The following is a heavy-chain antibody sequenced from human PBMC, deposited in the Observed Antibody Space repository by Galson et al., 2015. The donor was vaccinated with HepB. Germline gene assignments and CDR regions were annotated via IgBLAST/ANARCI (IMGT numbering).Heavy chain of an antibody. CDR1: GFTFSSYA. V-gene: IGHV3-30-3*01. D-gene: IGHD3-3*01. CDR3: SIASITILGVEKSDGEY. J-gene: IGHJ4*02. Sequence: SLRLSCAASGFTFSSYAMHWVRQAPGTGLEWVAVISSAFRTKYYADSVKGRFTISRDNSKNTLYLQMNSLRAEDTAVYYCSIASITILGVEKSDGEYWGQGTLVTVYS. CDR2: ISSAFRTK.